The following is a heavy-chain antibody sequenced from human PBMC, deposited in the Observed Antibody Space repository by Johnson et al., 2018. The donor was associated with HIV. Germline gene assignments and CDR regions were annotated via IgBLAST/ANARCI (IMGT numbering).Heavy chain of an antibody. Sequence: VQLVESGGGVVQPGRSLRLSCAASGFTFSSYDMHWVRQATGKGLEWVSAIGTAGDTYYPGSVKGRFTIPRENAKNSLYLQMNSLRAGDTAVYYCARGGRKWELLGDDAFDIWGQGTMVTVSS. CDR1: GFTFSSYD. V-gene: IGHV3-13*01. J-gene: IGHJ3*02. CDR3: ARGGRKWELLGDDAFDI. D-gene: IGHD1-26*01. CDR2: IGTAGDT.